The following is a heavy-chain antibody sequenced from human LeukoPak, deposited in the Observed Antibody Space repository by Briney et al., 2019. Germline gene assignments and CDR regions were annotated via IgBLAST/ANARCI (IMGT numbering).Heavy chain of an antibody. CDR3: AKYPWRYFDY. V-gene: IGHV3-23*01. J-gene: IGHJ4*02. CDR2: ISGSGGST. D-gene: IGHD5-12*01. CDR1: GFTFSSYA. Sequence: GGSLRLSCAASGFTFSSYAMSWVRQAPGKGLEWVSGISGSGGSTYYADSVKGRFTITRDNSKNTLYLQMNSLRVEDTAVYYRAKYPWRYFDYCGQGTLVTVSS.